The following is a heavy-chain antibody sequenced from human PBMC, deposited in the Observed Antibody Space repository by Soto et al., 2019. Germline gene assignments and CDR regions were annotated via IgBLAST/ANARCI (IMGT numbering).Heavy chain of an antibody. V-gene: IGHV1-18*04. CDR2: ISAYNGNT. CDR1: GYTFTSYG. Sequence: ASVKVSCKASGYTFTSYGISWVRQAPGQGLEWMGWISAYNGNTNYAQKLQGRVTMTTDPSTSTAYMELRSLRSDDTAVYYCARDRGWDDYVWGSYRCHKISGNFDYWGQRTLVTVSS. D-gene: IGHD3-16*02. CDR3: ARDRGWDDYVWGSYRCHKISGNFDY. J-gene: IGHJ4*02.